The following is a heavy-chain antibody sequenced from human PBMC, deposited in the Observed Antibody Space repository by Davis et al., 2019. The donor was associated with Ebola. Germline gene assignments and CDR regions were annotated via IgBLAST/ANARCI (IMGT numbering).Heavy chain of an antibody. J-gene: IGHJ6*03. D-gene: IGHD6-13*01. Sequence: GESLKISCAASGFTFSTYGMHWVRQAPGKGLEWVAFMRHDGSYIYYADSVKGRFTISRDNFKNTLYLQMNSPRGDDTAVYYCAKPVAAAGHPHYYYYMDVWGKGTTVTVSS. V-gene: IGHV3-30*02. CDR3: AKPVAAAGHPHYYYYMDV. CDR1: GFTFSTYG. CDR2: MRHDGSYI.